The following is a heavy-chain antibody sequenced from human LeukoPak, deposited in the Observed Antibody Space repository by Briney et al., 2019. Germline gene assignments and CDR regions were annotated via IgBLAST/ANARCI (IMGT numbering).Heavy chain of an antibody. D-gene: IGHD2-21*02. CDR1: GFTFSSFS. J-gene: IGHJ4*02. V-gene: IGHV3-33*01. CDR2: IWYDGSKK. Sequence: GGPLRLSCVASGFTFSSFSLRWVRQAPGKGLEWVALIWYDGSKKYHADSVKGRFTISRDNSKNTLYLQMNSLRAEDTAIYYCARDQCGGDCYPRDYWGQGTLVTVSS. CDR3: ARDQCGGDCYPRDY.